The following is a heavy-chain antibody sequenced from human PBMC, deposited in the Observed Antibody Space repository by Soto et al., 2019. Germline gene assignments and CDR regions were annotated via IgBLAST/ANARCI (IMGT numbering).Heavy chain of an antibody. CDR2: IYYSGST. J-gene: IGHJ4*02. CDR3: AIDRSYETSGYPPASDY. CDR1: GGSISSSSYY. V-gene: IGHV4-39*07. Sequence: SETLSLTCTVSGGSISSSSYYWGWIRQPPGKGLEWIGSIYYSGSTYYNPSLKSRVTISVDTSKNQFSLKLSSVTAADTAVYYCAIDRSYETSGYPPASDYWGQGTLVTVSS. D-gene: IGHD3-22*01.